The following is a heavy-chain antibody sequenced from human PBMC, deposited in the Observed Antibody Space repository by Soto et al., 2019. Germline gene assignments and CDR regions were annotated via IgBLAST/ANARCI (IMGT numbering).Heavy chain of an antibody. Sequence: ASVKVSCKASGGTFSSYAISWVRQAPGQGLEWMGGIIPIFGTANYAQKFQGRVTITADESTSTAYMELSSLRSEDTAVYYCASDKSGSYYRPLDYWGQGTLVTVSS. V-gene: IGHV1-69*13. J-gene: IGHJ4*02. CDR1: GGTFSSYA. D-gene: IGHD1-26*01. CDR3: ASDKSGSYYRPLDY. CDR2: IIPIFGTA.